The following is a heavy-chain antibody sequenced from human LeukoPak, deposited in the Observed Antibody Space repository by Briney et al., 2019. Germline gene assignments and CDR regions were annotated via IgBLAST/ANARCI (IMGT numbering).Heavy chain of an antibody. CDR2: IIPIFGTA. CDR3: ARASTTVTISYYYYYYYMDV. Sequence: ASVKVSCKASGGTFSSYAISWVRQAPGQGLEWMGGIIPIFGTANYAQKFQGRVTITADESTSTAYMELSSLRSADTAVYYCARASTTVTISYYYYYYYMDVWGKGTTVTVSS. V-gene: IGHV1-69*13. J-gene: IGHJ6*03. CDR1: GGTFSSYA. D-gene: IGHD4-11*01.